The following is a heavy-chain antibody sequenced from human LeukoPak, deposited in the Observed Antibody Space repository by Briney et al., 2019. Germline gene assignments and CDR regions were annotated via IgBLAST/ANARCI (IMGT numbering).Heavy chain of an antibody. V-gene: IGHV3-23*01. CDR2: ISGSGGST. CDR1: GFIFSSCA. Sequence: GGSLRLSCAPSGFIFSSCAMNWVRQGPGKGLEWVSGISGSGGSTYYADSVKGRFTISRDSSKNTVYLQMNSLRAEDTAVYYCAKADGSYKTLIDYWGQGTLVTVSS. CDR3: AKADGSYKTLIDY. D-gene: IGHD5-24*01. J-gene: IGHJ4*02.